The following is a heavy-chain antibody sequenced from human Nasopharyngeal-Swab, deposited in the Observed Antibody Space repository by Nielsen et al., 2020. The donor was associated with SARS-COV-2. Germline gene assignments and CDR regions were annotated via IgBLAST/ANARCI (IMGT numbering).Heavy chain of an antibody. Sequence: GESLKISCAASGFTFDDYMMHWVRQGPGKGLEWVSLFTWDGGGPYYADSVKGRFTISRENSKSSLFLQMNSLSPEDTALYFCAKDSWTGDSYGSGSLFHSWGQGAQVTVSS. V-gene: IGHV3-43*01. CDR2: FTWDGGGP. CDR1: GFTFDDYM. CDR3: AKDSWTGDSYGSGSLFHS. J-gene: IGHJ4*02. D-gene: IGHD3-10*01.